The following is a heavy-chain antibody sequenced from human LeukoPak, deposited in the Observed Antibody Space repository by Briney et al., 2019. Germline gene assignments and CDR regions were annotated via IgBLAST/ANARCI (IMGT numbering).Heavy chain of an antibody. CDR3: ARDLRPVLPAAIPRYYYYYMDV. Sequence: SETLSLTCTVSGDSINSGNYYWSWIRQPPGKGLEWIGYIYHSGGARYNPSLKSRVAISVDRSKNQFSLKLSSVTAADTAVYYCARDLRPVLPAAIPRYYYYYMDVWGNGTTVTVSS. D-gene: IGHD2-2*02. CDR2: IYHSGGA. J-gene: IGHJ6*03. CDR1: GDSINSGNYY. V-gene: IGHV4-30-2*01.